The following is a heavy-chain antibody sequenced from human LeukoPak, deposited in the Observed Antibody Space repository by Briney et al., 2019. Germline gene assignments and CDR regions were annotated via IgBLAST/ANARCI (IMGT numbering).Heavy chain of an antibody. CDR2: ISGSDGST. CDR3: AKDRGDGDLQYFDP. D-gene: IGHD3-9*01. J-gene: IGHJ5*02. CDR1: GFTFNTYA. V-gene: IGHV3-23*01. Sequence: GGSLRLSCAASGFTFNTYAMNWVRQAPGKGLEWVSAISGSDGSTYYADSVRGRFTISRDNSKNTLYLQMNSLRAEDTAVYYCAKDRGDGDLQYFDPWGQGTLVTVSS.